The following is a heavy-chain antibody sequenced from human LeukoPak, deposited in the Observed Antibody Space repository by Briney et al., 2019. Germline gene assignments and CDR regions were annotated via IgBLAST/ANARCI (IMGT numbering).Heavy chain of an antibody. J-gene: IGHJ5*02. Sequence: SGPTLAYPTHTLTQTCTFSGFSLSTSGVGVGWIRQPPGKALERQALIYWNDDKRYSPSLKTRLTITRDTSKNQVVLTMTNLDPVDTATYYCVYHDYVGDCPASWGQGTLVTVSS. CDR3: VYHDYVGDCPAS. V-gene: IGHV2-5*01. CDR1: GFSLSTSGVG. D-gene: IGHD2-21*02. CDR2: IYWNDDK.